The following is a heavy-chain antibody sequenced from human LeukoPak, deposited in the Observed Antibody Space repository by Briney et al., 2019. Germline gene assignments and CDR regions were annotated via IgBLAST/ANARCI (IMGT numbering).Heavy chain of an antibody. Sequence: VASVKVSCKASGYTFTGYYMHWVRQAPGQGLEWMGWINPNSGGTNYAQKFQGRVTMTRDTSISTAYMELSRLRSDDTAVYYCARARARITHAFDIWGQGTMVTVSS. CDR1: GYTFTGYY. CDR2: INPNSGGT. D-gene: IGHD3-10*01. V-gene: IGHV1-2*02. CDR3: ARARARITHAFDI. J-gene: IGHJ3*02.